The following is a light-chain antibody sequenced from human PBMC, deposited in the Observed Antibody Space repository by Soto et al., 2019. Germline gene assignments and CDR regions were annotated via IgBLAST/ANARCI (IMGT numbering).Light chain of an antibody. Sequence: QSVLTQPASVSGSPGQSIAISCTGTSSDVGSSNLLSWYQHHPGKAPKLIIYEGTRRPSGVSGRFSGSMSGNTASLTISGLQAEDEAEYYCCSFARGSTSYVFGTGTKDTDL. CDR2: EGT. J-gene: IGLJ1*01. CDR3: CSFARGSTSYV. CDR1: SSDVGSSNL. V-gene: IGLV2-23*01.